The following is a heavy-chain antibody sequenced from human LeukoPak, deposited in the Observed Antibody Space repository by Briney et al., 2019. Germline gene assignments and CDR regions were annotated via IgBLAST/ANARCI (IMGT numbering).Heavy chain of an antibody. J-gene: IGHJ4*02. V-gene: IGHV3-33*06. CDR3: AKSYHSSSWYRVAWYFDY. CDR1: GFSFSSYG. D-gene: IGHD6-13*01. Sequence: PGGSLRLSCAASGFSFSSYGMHWVRQAPGKGLEWMAVIWYDASIKYFADSVKGRFTISRDNSKNTVYLQMNSLRAEDTAVYYCAKSYHSSSWYRVAWYFDYWGQGTLVTVSS. CDR2: IWYDASIK.